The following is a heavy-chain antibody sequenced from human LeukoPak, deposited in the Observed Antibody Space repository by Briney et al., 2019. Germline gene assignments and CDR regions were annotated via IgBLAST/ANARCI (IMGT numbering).Heavy chain of an antibody. CDR3: ARSNYGPNYLDY. J-gene: IGHJ4*02. Sequence: GGFLRLSCAASGFTFSSFTMNWVRQAPGKGLEWVSSISSISSDIYYADSVKGRFTISRDNAKNSLYLQLNGLRADDTAVYYCARSNYGPNYLDYWGQGTLVTVSS. D-gene: IGHD3-10*01. CDR1: GFTFSSFT. V-gene: IGHV3-21*01. CDR2: ISSISSDI.